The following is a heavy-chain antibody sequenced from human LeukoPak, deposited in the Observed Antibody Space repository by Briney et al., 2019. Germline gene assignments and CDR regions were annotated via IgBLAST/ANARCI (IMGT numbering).Heavy chain of an antibody. CDR1: GYTLTELP. J-gene: IGHJ3*02. D-gene: IGHD1-1*01. Sequence: GASVKVSCKVFGYTLTELPIHWVRQAPGKGLEWVGGFDPEDGETTYAQKFQDRVTMTEDTSTDTAYMEVSGLRSEDTAVYYCATRTTGTTDALDIWGQGTMVTVSS. CDR2: FDPEDGET. V-gene: IGHV1-24*01. CDR3: ATRTTGTTDALDI.